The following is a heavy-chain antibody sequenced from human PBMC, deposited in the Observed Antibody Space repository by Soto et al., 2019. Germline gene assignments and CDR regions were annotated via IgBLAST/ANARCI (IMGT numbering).Heavy chain of an antibody. CDR2: ISSSGNT. D-gene: IGHD3-22*01. J-gene: IGHJ4*02. CDR3: ARAPMVLTRSYFDS. CDR1: DGSISNFY. V-gene: IGHV4-59*01. Sequence: SETLSLTCTVSDGSISNFYWSWIRQPPGKGLVWIGYISSSGNTNYNPSLKSRVSISVDTSKNQFSLNLTSVTAADTAVYYCARAPMVLTRSYFDSWGQGTPVTVS.